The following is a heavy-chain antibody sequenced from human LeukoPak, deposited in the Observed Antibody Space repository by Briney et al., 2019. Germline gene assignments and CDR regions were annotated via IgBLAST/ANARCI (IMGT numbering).Heavy chain of an antibody. CDR2: INHSGST. V-gene: IGHV4-34*01. D-gene: IGHD2-8*01. Sequence: SETLSLTCAVYGGSFSGYYWSWIRQPPGKGLEWIGEINHSGSTNYNPSLKSRVTISVDTSKNQFSLKLSSVTAADTAVYYCARVVYDIVLMVYAVAYFDYRGQGTLVTVSS. CDR3: ARVVYDIVLMVYAVAYFDY. J-gene: IGHJ4*02. CDR1: GGSFSGYY.